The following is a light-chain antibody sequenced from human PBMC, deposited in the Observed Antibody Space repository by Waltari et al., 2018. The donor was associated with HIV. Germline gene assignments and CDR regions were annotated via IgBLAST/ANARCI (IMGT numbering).Light chain of an antibody. Sequence: DIKMTQSPSSLSASIGDRVTITCRASQSIKRNLNWFQQKSGKAPNILIYATATLQNGVPSRFSGSGSETNFTLTITRLQPEDFATYYCQQSYATPRSFGQGTKL. CDR3: QQSYATPRS. CDR2: ATA. V-gene: IGKV1-39*01. CDR1: QSIKRN. J-gene: IGKJ2*03.